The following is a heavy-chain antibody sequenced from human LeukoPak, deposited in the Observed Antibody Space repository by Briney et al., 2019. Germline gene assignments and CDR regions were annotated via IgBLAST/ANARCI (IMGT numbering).Heavy chain of an antibody. Sequence: GGSLRLSCAASGFTFSSYAMSWVRQAPGKGLEWVSAISGSGGSTYYADSVKGRFTISRDNSKNTLYLQMNSLRAEDTAVYYCARDFQRGYSGYNIFDYWGQGTLVTVSS. CDR2: ISGSGGST. CDR1: GFTFSSYA. V-gene: IGHV3-23*01. D-gene: IGHD5-12*01. CDR3: ARDFQRGYSGYNIFDY. J-gene: IGHJ4*02.